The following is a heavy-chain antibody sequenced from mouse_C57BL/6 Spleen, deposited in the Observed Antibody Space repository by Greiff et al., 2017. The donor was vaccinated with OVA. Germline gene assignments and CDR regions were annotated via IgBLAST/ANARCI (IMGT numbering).Heavy chain of an antibody. V-gene: IGHV1-26*01. CDR3: ARADYDYGWFAY. CDR1: GYTFTDYY. J-gene: IGHJ3*01. CDR2: INPNNGGT. D-gene: IGHD2-4*01. Sequence: LVKPGASVKISCKASGYTFTDYYMNWVKQSHGKSLEWIGDINPNNGGTSYNQKFKGKATLTVDKSSSTAYMELRSLTSEDSAVYYCARADYDYGWFAYWGQGTLVTVSA.